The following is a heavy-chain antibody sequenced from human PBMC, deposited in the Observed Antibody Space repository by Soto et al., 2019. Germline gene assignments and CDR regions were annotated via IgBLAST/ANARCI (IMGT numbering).Heavy chain of an antibody. CDR2: ISGSGGST. J-gene: IGHJ4*02. V-gene: IGHV3-23*01. CDR1: GFTFSSYA. CDR3: AKKPHYDFWSGYDY. D-gene: IGHD3-3*01. Sequence: GGSLRLSCAASGFTFSSYAMSWVRQAPGKGLEWVSAISGSGGSTYYADSVKGRFTISRDNSKNTLYLQMNSLRAEDTAVYYCAKKPHYDFWSGYDYWGQGTLVTVSS.